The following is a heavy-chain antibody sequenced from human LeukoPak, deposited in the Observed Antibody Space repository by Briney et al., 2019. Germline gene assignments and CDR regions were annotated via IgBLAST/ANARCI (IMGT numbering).Heavy chain of an antibody. CDR2: INPSGGST. CDR3: AKDSRGKWLVEYYFDY. V-gene: IGHV1-46*01. J-gene: IGHJ4*02. CDR1: GYTFTSYY. Sequence: ASVKVSCKASGYTFTSYYMHWVRQAPGQGLEWMGIINPSGGSTSYAQKFQGRVTMTRDMSTSTVYMELSSLRAEDTAVYYCAKDSRGKWLVEYYFDYWGQGTLVTVSS. D-gene: IGHD6-19*01.